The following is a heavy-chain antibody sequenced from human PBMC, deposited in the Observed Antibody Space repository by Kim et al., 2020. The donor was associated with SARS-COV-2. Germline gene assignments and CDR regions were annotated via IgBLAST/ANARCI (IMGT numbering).Heavy chain of an antibody. CDR3: ARDYDSSGYYDY. V-gene: IGHV1-18*01. D-gene: IGHD3-22*01. J-gene: IGHJ4*02. Sequence: NYAQKLQGRVTMTTDTSTSTAYMELRSLRSDDTAVYYCARDYDSSGYYDYWGQGTLVTVSS.